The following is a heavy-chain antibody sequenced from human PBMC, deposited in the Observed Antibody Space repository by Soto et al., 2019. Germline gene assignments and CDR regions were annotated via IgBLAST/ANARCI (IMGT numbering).Heavy chain of an antibody. V-gene: IGHV1-46*01. J-gene: IGHJ6*02. CDR2: INLSAGRT. D-gene: IGHD6-25*01. CDR1: GYTFTKFY. CDR3: AREATADIHFTYYGMDV. Sequence: ASVKVSCKAFGYTFTKFYMHWVRQAPGQGPEWMGVINLSAGRTTYAQKFLGRVTMTRDTSTNTVYMEVNSLRSEDTAVYFCAREATADIHFTYYGMDVWGQGTTVTVSS.